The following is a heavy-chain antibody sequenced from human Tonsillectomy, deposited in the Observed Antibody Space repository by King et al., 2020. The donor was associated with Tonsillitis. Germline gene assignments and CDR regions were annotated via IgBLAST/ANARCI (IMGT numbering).Heavy chain of an antibody. CDR3: ARDSPYGDLEYFQH. J-gene: IGHJ1*01. D-gene: IGHD4-17*01. Sequence: VQLVESGGGVVQPGKSLRLSCAASGFTFSNYPMHWVRQAPGKGLEWVAVISYDGSNKYYADSVKGRFTISRDNSKNTLYLQMNSLRAEDTAVYYCARDSPYGDLEYFQHWGQGTHVTVSS. CDR2: ISYDGSNK. V-gene: IGHV3-30*01. CDR1: GFTFSNYP.